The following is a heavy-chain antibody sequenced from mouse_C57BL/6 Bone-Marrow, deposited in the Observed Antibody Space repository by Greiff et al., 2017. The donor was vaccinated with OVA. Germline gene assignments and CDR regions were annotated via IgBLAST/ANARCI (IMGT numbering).Heavy chain of an antibody. V-gene: IGHV5-12*01. Sequence: EVQLVESGGGLVQPGGSLKHSCAASGFTFSDYYMYWVRQTPEKRLEWVAYISNGGGSTYYPDTVKGRFTISRDKAKNTLYLQMSRLKSEDTAMYYCARSMDDWGQGTSVTVSS. CDR1: GFTFSDYY. J-gene: IGHJ4*01. CDR3: ARSMDD. CDR2: ISNGGGST.